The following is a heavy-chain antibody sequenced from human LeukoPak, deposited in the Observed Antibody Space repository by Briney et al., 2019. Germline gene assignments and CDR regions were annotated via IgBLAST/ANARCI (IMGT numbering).Heavy chain of an antibody. J-gene: IGHJ6*02. Sequence: VSVKVSCKASGYTFTSYYMHWVRQATGQGLEWMGWMNPNSGNTGYAQKFQGRVTMTRNTSISTAYMELSSLRSEDTAVYYCARGRGSSSWRFYYYYGMDVWGQGTMVTVSS. D-gene: IGHD6-13*01. CDR2: MNPNSGNT. CDR1: GYTFTSYY. CDR3: ARGRGSSSWRFYYYYGMDV. V-gene: IGHV1-8*02.